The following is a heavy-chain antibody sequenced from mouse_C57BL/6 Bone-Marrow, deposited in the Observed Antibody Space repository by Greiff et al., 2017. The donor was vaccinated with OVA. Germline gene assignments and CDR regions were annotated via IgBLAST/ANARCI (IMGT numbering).Heavy chain of an antibody. V-gene: IGHV5-16*01. J-gene: IGHJ2*01. CDR3: ARAPWVFDY. CDR1: GFTFSDYY. D-gene: IGHD4-1*01. Sequence: EVQLVESEGGLVQPGSSMKLSCTASGFTFSDYYMAWVRQVPEKGLEWVANINYDGSSTYYLDSLKSRFIISRDNAKNILYLQMSSLKSEDTATYYCARAPWVFDYWGQGTTLTVSS. CDR2: INYDGSST.